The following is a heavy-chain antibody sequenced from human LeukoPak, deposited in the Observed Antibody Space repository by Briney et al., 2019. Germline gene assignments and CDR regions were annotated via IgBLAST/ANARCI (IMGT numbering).Heavy chain of an antibody. CDR2: MSNSGTT. D-gene: IGHD3-22*01. Sequence: QTLSLTCTVSGGAISSANYYWSWLRQHPGKGLEGIGYMSNSGTTSNNPSLKSRVIISVDTSKNQFSLKLYSVTAADTAVYYCARGIYSSGYYYYFDYWGQGALVTVSS. CDR1: GGAISSANYY. CDR3: ARGIYSSGYYYYFDY. V-gene: IGHV4-31*03. J-gene: IGHJ4*02.